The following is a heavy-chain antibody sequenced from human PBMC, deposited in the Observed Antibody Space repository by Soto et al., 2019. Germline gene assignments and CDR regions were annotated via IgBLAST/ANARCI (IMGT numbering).Heavy chain of an antibody. CDR3: ARDRYSNGWVDY. CDR1: GGSISSNY. V-gene: IGHV4-59*01. D-gene: IGHD6-19*01. J-gene: IGHJ4*02. CDR2: IYSSGST. Sequence: SETLSLTCTVSGGSISSNYWSWIRQPPGKGLEWIGYIYSSGSTNYNPSLKSRVIISVDTSNDQFSLKLSSVTAADTAVYYCARDRYSNGWVDYWGQGTLVTVSS.